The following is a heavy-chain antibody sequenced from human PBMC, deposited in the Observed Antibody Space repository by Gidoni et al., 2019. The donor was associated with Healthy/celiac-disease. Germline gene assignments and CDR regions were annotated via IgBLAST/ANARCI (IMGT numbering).Heavy chain of an antibody. J-gene: IGHJ6*02. CDR1: GFPFSSYW. Sequence: EVQVVESGVCLVQPGGYLRLSCAASGFPFSSYWMSWVRQAPGKGLEWVANIKQDGNEQYYVDSVKGRFTIARDNAKNSLYLQMNSLRAEDTAVYYCARGDPNYYGMDVWGQGTTVTVSS. V-gene: IGHV3-7*01. CDR2: IKQDGNEQ. CDR3: ARGDPNYYGMDV.